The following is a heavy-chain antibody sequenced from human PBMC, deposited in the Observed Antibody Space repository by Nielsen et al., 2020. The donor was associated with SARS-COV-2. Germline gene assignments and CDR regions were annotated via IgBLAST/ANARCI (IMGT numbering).Heavy chain of an antibody. J-gene: IGHJ4*02. CDR1: GFTFSSYG. Sequence: GESLKISCAASGFTFSSYGMHWVRQAPGKGLEWVAVIWYDGSNKYYADSVKGRFAISRDNSKNTLYLQMNSLRAEDTAVYYCARDRVGGPLYWGQGTLVTVSS. CDR2: IWYDGSNK. D-gene: IGHD3-16*01. CDR3: ARDRVGGPLY. V-gene: IGHV3-33*08.